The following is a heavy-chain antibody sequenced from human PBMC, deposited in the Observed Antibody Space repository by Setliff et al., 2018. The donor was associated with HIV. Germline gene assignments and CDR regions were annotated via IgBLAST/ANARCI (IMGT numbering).Heavy chain of an antibody. D-gene: IGHD3-10*01. CDR1: GYTFTSFG. CDR3: ASPSFGDVDYYYGMDV. CDR2: ISAYNGNT. V-gene: IGHV1-18*01. Sequence: ASVKVSCKASGYTFTSFGISWVRQAPGQGLEWMGRISAYNGNTDHAQKFQGRVTMTRDTSTSTVYMDLSSLRSEDTAVYYCASPSFGDVDYYYGMDVWGQGTTVTVSS. J-gene: IGHJ6*02.